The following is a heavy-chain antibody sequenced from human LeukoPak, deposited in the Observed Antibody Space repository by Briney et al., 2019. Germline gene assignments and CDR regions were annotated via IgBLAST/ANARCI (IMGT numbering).Heavy chain of an antibody. V-gene: IGHV4-34*01. CDR2: INHSGTK. CDR3: ARSYYCDGFDSSLGF. Sequence: KTSETLSLTCALYGGSFVDYYWSWVRQSPGKGLEWIGEINHSGTKRYNLSLKSRLVMSIDTSKNQFSLRLSSVTAADTATYYCARSYYCDGFDSSLGFWGQGTLVTVSS. D-gene: IGHD2-21*01. CDR1: GGSFVDYY. J-gene: IGHJ4*02.